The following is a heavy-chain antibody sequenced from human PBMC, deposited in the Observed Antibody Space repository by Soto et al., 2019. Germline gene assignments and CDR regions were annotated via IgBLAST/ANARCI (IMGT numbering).Heavy chain of an antibody. J-gene: IGHJ1*01. D-gene: IGHD4-17*01. CDR2: ITGSGRST. CDR1: GFTFSNYA. Sequence: EVQLLESGGDLVQPGGSLRLSCALSGFTFSNYAMNWVRQAPGKGLEWVSAITGSGRSTYYAESVKGRFTISRDNSKNTLYLQMNSLRAKDTALYYCANYYGDFAGGEFFQHWGQGTLVTVSS. CDR3: ANYYGDFAGGEFFQH. V-gene: IGHV3-23*01.